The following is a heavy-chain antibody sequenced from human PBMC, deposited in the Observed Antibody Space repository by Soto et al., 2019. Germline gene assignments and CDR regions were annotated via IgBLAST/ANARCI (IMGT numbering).Heavy chain of an antibody. J-gene: IGHJ3*02. CDR3: ARDRNYYDSSGYYYTDAFDI. CDR2: ISSSRSTI. CDR1: GFTFSSYS. Sequence: EVQLVESGGGLVQPGGSLRLSCAASGFTFSSYSMNWVRQAPGKGLEWVSYISSSRSTIYYADSVKGRFTISRDNAKNSLYLQMNSLRAEDTAVYYCARDRNYYDSSGYYYTDAFDIWGQGTMVTVSS. D-gene: IGHD3-22*01. V-gene: IGHV3-48*01.